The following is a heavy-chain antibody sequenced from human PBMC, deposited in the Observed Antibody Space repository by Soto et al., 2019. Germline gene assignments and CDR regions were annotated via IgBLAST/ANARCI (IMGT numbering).Heavy chain of an antibody. J-gene: IGHJ4*02. CDR1: GYTFTSYG. Sequence: QVQLVQSGTEVKKPGASVNVSCKAFGYTFTSYGFSWVRQVPGQGLEWLGRISAFNGDTQYAQTMKGRLTVTTDTSTTTVDMELRSLTPADTAVYYCAREAGWQRMVPYDWGQGTLVTVS. CDR2: ISAFNGDT. CDR3: AREAGWQRMVPYD. V-gene: IGHV1-18*04. D-gene: IGHD6-25*01.